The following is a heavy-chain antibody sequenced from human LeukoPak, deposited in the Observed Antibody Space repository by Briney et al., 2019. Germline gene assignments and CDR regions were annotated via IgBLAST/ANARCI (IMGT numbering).Heavy chain of an antibody. J-gene: IGHJ4*02. Sequence: GGSLRLSCAGSGFTFSNHQMSWVRQAPGKGLEWVSVIYSGGGTKHADSVKGRFTISRDNSKNTLYLQMNSLRAEDTAVYYCARDVVWGQGTLVTVSS. V-gene: IGHV3-53*01. D-gene: IGHD2-21*01. CDR2: IYSGGGT. CDR1: GFTFSNHQ. CDR3: ARDVV.